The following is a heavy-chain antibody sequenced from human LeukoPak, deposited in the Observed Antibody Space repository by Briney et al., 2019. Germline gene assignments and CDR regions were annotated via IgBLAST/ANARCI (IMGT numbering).Heavy chain of an antibody. CDR1: GFTFSSYA. J-gene: IGHJ6*02. V-gene: IGHV3-64*04. CDR2: ISSNGGST. CDR3: ARDPSSFGLDV. D-gene: IGHD6-6*01. Sequence: GGSLRLSCSASGFTFSSYAMHWVRQAPGKGLEYVSAISSNGGSTYYADSVKGRFTISRDNAKNTLYLQMNGLRAEDTAVYYCARDPSSFGLDVWGQGTTVTVSS.